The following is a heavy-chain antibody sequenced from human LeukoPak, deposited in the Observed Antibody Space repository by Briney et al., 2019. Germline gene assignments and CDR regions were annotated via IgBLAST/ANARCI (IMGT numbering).Heavy chain of an antibody. CDR3: AKEGRSLQTY. V-gene: IGHV3-7*03. J-gene: IGHJ4*02. CDR2: IKEDGTET. CDR1: GFMFSSNW. Sequence: GGSLRLSCAASGFMFSSNWMSWVRLAPGKGLEWVANIKEDGTETYYVDSVKGRFTIARDNAKNSLYLQMNSLRVEDTAVYYCAKEGRSLQTYWGQGTLVTVSS. D-gene: IGHD5-24*01.